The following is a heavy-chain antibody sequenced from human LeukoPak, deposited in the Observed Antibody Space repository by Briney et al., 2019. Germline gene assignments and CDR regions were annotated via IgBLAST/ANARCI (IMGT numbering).Heavy chain of an antibody. V-gene: IGHV3-7*01. CDR1: GFTFSSYW. CDR2: IKQDGSEK. Sequence: GGSLRLSCAASGFTFSSYWMSWVRQAPGKGLEWVANIKQDGSEKYYVDSVKGRFTISRDNAKNSLYLQMNSLRAEDTAVYYCARGDYYDESYFDYWGQGTLVTVSS. J-gene: IGHJ4*02. D-gene: IGHD3-22*01. CDR3: ARGDYYDESYFDY.